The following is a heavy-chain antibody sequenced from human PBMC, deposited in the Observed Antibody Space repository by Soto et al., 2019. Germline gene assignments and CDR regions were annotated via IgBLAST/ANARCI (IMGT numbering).Heavy chain of an antibody. CDR2: ISGSGGST. J-gene: IGHJ6*02. Sequence: LRLSCAASGFTFSSYAMSWVRQAPGKGLEWVSAISGSGGSTYYADSVKGRFTISRDNSKNTLYLQMNSLRAEDTAVYYCAKAGVGAHYYYYGMDVWGQGTTVTVSS. V-gene: IGHV3-23*01. D-gene: IGHD1-26*01. CDR1: GFTFSSYA. CDR3: AKAGVGAHYYYYGMDV.